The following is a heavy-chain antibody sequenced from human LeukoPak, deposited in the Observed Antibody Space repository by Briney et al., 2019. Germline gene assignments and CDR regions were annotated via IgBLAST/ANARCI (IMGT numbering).Heavy chain of an antibody. CDR2: IIPILGIA. D-gene: IGHD3-10*01. CDR3: ARGFMVRGVIMRSFDI. J-gene: IGHJ3*02. Sequence: SVKVSCKASGGTFSSYAISWVRQAPGQGLEWMGRIIPILGIANYAQKFQGRVTITADKSTSTAYMEPSSLRSEDTAVYYCARGFMVRGVIMRSFDIWGQGTMVTVSS. V-gene: IGHV1-69*04. CDR1: GGTFSSYA.